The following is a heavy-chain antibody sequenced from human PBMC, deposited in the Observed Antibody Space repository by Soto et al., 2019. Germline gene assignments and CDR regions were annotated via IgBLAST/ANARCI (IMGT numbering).Heavy chain of an antibody. CDR3: AKDPRRNKYYYYYYGMDV. V-gene: IGHV3-23*01. D-gene: IGHD1-1*01. J-gene: IGHJ6*02. CDR1: GFTFSSYA. CDR2: ISGSGGST. Sequence: PGGSLRLSCAASGFTFSSYAMSWVRQAPGKGLEWVSAISGSGGSTYYADSVKGRFTISRDNPKNTLYLQMNSLRAEDTAVYYCAKDPRRNKYYYYYYGMDVWGQGTTVTVSS.